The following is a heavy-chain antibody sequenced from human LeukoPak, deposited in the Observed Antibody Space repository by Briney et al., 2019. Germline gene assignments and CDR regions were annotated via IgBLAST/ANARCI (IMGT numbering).Heavy chain of an antibody. CDR1: GFTFSIYG. V-gene: IGHV3-30*02. J-gene: IGHJ4*02. D-gene: IGHD3-10*01. CDR3: AKDSAHVLLWFGECDY. Sequence: SGGSLRLSCAPSGFTFSIYGMRWVRQAPGKGVEWVAFIRYDGSNKYYADSVKGRFTISRDNSKNTLYLQMNSLRAEDTAVYYCAKDSAHVLLWFGECDYWGQGTLVTVSS. CDR2: IRYDGSNK.